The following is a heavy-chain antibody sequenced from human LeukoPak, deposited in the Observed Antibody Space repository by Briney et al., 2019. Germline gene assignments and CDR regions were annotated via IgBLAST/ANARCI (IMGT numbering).Heavy chain of an antibody. CDR1: GGTFSSYA. CDR2: IIPIFGTA. Sequence: SVSVSCKASGGTFSSYAISWVRQAPGQGLEWMGGIIPIFGTANYAQKFQGRVTITTDESTSTAYMELSSQRSEDTAVYYCAAFVVGATGPFDYWGQGTLVTVSS. D-gene: IGHD1-26*01. J-gene: IGHJ4*02. CDR3: AAFVVGATGPFDY. V-gene: IGHV1-69*05.